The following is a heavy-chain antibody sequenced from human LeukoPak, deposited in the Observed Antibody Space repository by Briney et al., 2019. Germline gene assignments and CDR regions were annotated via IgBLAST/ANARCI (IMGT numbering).Heavy chain of an antibody. CDR3: ARGLRTRSGYGLDP. J-gene: IGHJ4*02. Sequence: PSETLSLTCAVYGGSFSGYYWSWIRLPPGKGLEWIGEINHSGSTNYNPSLKSRVTISVDTSKNQFSLKLSSVTAADTAVYYCARGLRTRSGYGLDPWGQGTLVTVSS. V-gene: IGHV4-34*01. CDR1: GGSFSGYY. CDR2: INHSGST. D-gene: IGHD5-12*01.